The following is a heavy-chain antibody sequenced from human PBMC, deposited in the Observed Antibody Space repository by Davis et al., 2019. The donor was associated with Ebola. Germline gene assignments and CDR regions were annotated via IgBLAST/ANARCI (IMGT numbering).Heavy chain of an antibody. CDR2: ISAYNGKT. J-gene: IGHJ6*02. CDR3: ARGWVAGTSAMDV. V-gene: IGHV1-18*04. Sequence: ASVKVSCKASGYTFRNNGINWVRQAPGQGLEWMGWISAYNGKTKYAQNLQGRVTMTTDTYTSTAYMALRSLRSDDTAVYYCARGWVAGTSAMDVWGQGTTVTVSS. CDR1: GYTFRNNG. D-gene: IGHD6-19*01.